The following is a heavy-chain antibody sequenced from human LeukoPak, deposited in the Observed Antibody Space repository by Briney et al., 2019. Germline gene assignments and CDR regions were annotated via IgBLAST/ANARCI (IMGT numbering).Heavy chain of an antibody. CDR1: GFTFSSCG. Sequence: PGGTLRLSCAASGFTFSSCGMHWVRQAPGKGLEWVAYIRYDGSNKYYADSVKGRFTISRDNSKNTLYLQMNSLRAEDTAVYYCAKDYTNYYDSSGYYDYWGQGTLVTVSS. D-gene: IGHD3-22*01. J-gene: IGHJ4*02. CDR2: IRYDGSNK. V-gene: IGHV3-30*02. CDR3: AKDYTNYYDSSGYYDY.